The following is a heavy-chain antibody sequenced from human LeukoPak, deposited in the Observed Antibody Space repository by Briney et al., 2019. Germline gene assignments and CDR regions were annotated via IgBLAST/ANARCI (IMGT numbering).Heavy chain of an antibody. CDR2: IYSGGST. V-gene: IGHV3-53*01. CDR1: GFTVSSNY. J-gene: IGHJ3*02. CDR3: ARIGYSYDIDAFDI. D-gene: IGHD5-18*01. Sequence: GGSLRLSCAASGFTVSSNYMSWVRQAPGKGLEWVSVIYSGGSTYYADSVKGRFTISRDNSKNTLYLQMNSLRAEDTAVYYCARIGYSYDIDAFDIWGQGTMVTVSS.